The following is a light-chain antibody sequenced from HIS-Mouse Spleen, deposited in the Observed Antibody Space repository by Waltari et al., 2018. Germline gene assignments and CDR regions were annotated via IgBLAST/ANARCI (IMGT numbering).Light chain of an antibody. Sequence: DIQLTQSPSFLSASVGDRVTITCRASQGISSYLAWYQQTPGKAPKLLIYAASTLQSGVPSRFSGSGSGTEFTLTISSLQTEDFATYYCQQLNSYPPTFGQGTKVEIK. CDR1: QGISSY. CDR3: QQLNSYPPT. CDR2: AAS. V-gene: IGKV1-9*01. J-gene: IGKJ1*01.